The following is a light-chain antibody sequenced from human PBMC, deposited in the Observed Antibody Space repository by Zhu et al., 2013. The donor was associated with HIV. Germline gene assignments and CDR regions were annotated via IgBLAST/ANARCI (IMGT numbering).Light chain of an antibody. J-gene: IGKJ1*01. V-gene: IGKV1-9*01. CDR2: AAS. CDR3: QQYNSYLWT. CDR1: QSVRTY. Sequence: DIQMTQSPSFLSASVGDRVTITCRASQSVRTYLNWYQQKPGKAPQLLVYAASALQSGVPSRFSVSESGPDFTLTISSLQPDDFATYYCQQYNSYLWTFGQGTKVEIK.